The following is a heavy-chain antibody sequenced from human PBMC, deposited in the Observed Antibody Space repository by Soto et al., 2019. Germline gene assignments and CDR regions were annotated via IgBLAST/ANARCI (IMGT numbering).Heavy chain of an antibody. J-gene: IGHJ4*02. V-gene: IGHV1-24*01. CDR2: FDPEDGET. D-gene: IGHD5-12*01. Sequence: ASVKVSCKVSGYTLTELSMHWVRQAPGKGLEWMGGFDPEDGETIYAQKFQGRVTMTEDTSTDTAYMELSSLRSEDTAVYYCATGFRAWLRSDYWGQGTLVTVSS. CDR1: GYTLTELS. CDR3: ATGFRAWLRSDY.